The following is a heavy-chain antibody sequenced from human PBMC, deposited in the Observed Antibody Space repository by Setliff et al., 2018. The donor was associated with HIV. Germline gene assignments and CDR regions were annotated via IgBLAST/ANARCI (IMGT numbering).Heavy chain of an antibody. CDR2: ITPFVGIT. CDR3: ARDKGIREAASLDY. CDR1: GGTFSDFR. Sequence: SVKVSCKASGGTFSDFRITWVRQAPGQGLEWMGEITPFVGITNYAQKFQGGVTISADESTATAYIELSSLTSQDTAVYYCARDKGIREAASLDYWGQGALVTVSS. V-gene: IGHV1-69*10. D-gene: IGHD6-13*01. J-gene: IGHJ4*02.